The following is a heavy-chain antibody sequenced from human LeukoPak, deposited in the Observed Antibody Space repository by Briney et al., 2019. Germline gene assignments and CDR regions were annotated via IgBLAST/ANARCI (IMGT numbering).Heavy chain of an antibody. V-gene: IGHV3-23*01. Sequence: GGSLRLPCAASGFTFSSYAMSWVRQAPGKGLEWVSAISGSGGSTYYADSVKGRFTISRDNSKNTLYLQMNSLRAEDTAVYYCAKDGDLFGGLDYWGQGTLVTVSS. CDR1: GFTFSSYA. CDR3: AKDGDLFGGLDY. CDR2: ISGSGGST. D-gene: IGHD3-16*01. J-gene: IGHJ4*02.